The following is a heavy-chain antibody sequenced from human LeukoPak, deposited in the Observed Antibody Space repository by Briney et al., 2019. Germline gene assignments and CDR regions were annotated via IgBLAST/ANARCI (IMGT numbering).Heavy chain of an antibody. CDR2: IYYSGST. J-gene: IGHJ2*01. Sequence: TSETLSLTCTVSGGSISNYYWNWIRQPPGKGLEWIGYIYYSGSTNYNPSLKSRVTFSLDTSKKQFSLKLSSVTAADTAVYYCARGRSRNDLWGRGTLVTVSS. V-gene: IGHV4-59*01. CDR1: GGSISNYY. CDR3: ARGRSRNDL. D-gene: IGHD1-14*01.